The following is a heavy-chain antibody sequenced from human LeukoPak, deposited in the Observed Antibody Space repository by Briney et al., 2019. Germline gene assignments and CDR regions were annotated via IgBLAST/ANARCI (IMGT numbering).Heavy chain of an antibody. CDR1: GFDFAEHF. V-gene: IGHV3-72*01. CDR2: IKNKAYHYGT. J-gene: IGHJ4*02. Sequence: GGSLRLSCAASGFDFAEHFMDWVRQAPGKWPEWVGRIKNKAYHYGTEYAASVKGRFVISRDDSKNSLFLQLSSLQTEDTAVYYCASASAGLIEYWGQGTPVTVSS. CDR3: ASASAGLIEY.